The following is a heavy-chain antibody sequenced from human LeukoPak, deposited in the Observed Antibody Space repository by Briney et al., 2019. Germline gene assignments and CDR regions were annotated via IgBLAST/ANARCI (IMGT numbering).Heavy chain of an antibody. CDR2: ISGNGGST. Sequence: GGSLRLSCAASGFTFSSYAMSWVRQAPGKGLEWVSAISGNGGSTYYADSVKGRFTISRDNSKNTLYLQMNSLRAEDTAVYYCAKDYSSPYYYYYMDVWGKGTTVTVSS. V-gene: IGHV3-23*01. J-gene: IGHJ6*03. D-gene: IGHD5-18*01. CDR1: GFTFSSYA. CDR3: AKDYSSPYYYYYMDV.